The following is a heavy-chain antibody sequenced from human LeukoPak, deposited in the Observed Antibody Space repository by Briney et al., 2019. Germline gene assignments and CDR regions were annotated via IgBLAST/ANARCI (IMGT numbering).Heavy chain of an antibody. CDR1: GFTFNSYS. Sequence: GGSLRLSCAASGFTFNSYSMNWVRQAPGKGLEWVSSISSSSSYIYYADSVKGRFTISRDNAKNSLYLQMNSLRAEDTAVYYCARDSLGNYYFDYRGQGTLVTVSS. CDR3: ARDSLGNYYFDY. J-gene: IGHJ4*02. CDR2: ISSSSSYI. D-gene: IGHD4-23*01. V-gene: IGHV3-21*01.